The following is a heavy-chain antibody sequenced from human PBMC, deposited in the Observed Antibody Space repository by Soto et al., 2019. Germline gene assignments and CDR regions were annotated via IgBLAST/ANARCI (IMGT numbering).Heavy chain of an antibody. J-gene: IGHJ4*02. CDR2: ISAYNGNT. V-gene: IGHV1-18*01. D-gene: IGHD3-3*01. Sequence: XSVKVSCKASGYTFTSYGISWVRQAPGQGLEWMGWISAYNGNTNYAQKLQGRVTMTTDTSTSTAYMELRSLRSDDTAVYYCARIRDPYYDFWSGYALDYWGQGNLVTVSS. CDR3: ARIRDPYYDFWSGYALDY. CDR1: GYTFTSYG.